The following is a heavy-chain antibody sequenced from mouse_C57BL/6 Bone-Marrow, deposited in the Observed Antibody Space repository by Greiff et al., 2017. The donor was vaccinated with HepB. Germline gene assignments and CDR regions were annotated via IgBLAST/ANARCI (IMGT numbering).Heavy chain of an antibody. V-gene: IGHV2-2*01. Sequence: QVQLQQSGPGLVQPSQSLSITCTVSGFSLTSYGVHWVRQSPGKGLEWLGVIWSGGSTDYNAAFISRLSISKDNSKSQFFFKMNSLQADDTAIYYCARKKDELRRFAYWGQGTLVTVSA. J-gene: IGHJ3*01. CDR2: IWSGGST. CDR1: GFSLTSYG. CDR3: ARKKDELRRFAY.